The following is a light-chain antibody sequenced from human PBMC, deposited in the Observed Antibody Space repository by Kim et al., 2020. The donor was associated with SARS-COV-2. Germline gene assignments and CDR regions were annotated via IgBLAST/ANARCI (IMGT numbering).Light chain of an antibody. CDR2: QDS. V-gene: IGLV3-1*01. Sequence: VAPGQTASITCSGDKLGNKYACWYQQKPGQSPVLVIYQDSKRPSGIPERFSGSNSGNTATLTISGTQAMDEADYYCQAWDSSTVVFGGGTQLTVL. CDR1: KLGNKY. J-gene: IGLJ2*01. CDR3: QAWDSSTVV.